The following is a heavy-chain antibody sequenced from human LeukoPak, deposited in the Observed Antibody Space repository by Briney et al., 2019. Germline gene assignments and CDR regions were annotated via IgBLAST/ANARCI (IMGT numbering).Heavy chain of an antibody. D-gene: IGHD1-14*01. CDR3: ARDPEYDY. J-gene: IGHJ4*02. CDR2: IYYSGST. V-gene: IGHV4-59*12. Sequence: PSETLSLTCTVSGGPISSYYWSWIRQPPGKGLEWIGYIYYSGSTNYNPSLKSRVTISVDTSKNQFSLKLSSVTAADTAVYYCARDPEYDYWGQGTLVTVSS. CDR1: GGPISSYY.